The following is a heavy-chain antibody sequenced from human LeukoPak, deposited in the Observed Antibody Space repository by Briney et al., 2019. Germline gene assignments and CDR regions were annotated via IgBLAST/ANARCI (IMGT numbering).Heavy chain of an antibody. Sequence: PSETLSLTCTASGGSIGSFYWSWIRQPPGKGLEWLGYIYYSGTTNYNPSLESRVTISVDTSKNQFSLKLTSVTAADTAVYYCARFGSATIARFDYWGQGALVTVSS. CDR1: GGSIGSFY. D-gene: IGHD5-24*01. J-gene: IGHJ4*01. CDR3: ARFGSATIARFDY. CDR2: IYYSGTT. V-gene: IGHV4-59*08.